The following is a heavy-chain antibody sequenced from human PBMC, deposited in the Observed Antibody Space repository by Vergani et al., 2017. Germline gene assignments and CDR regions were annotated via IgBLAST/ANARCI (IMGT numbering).Heavy chain of an antibody. CDR3: ARSSCGGDCYEFDY. V-gene: IGHV4-39*01. CDR2: FSKGGTT. CDR1: GGSVDNRDYY. D-gene: IGHD2-21*02. Sequence: LQLQESGPGLMKPSETLSLTCTVSGGSVDNRDYYWGWIRRPPGKGLEWIGSFSKGGTTSLHPSVKSRVAISSDTAKNRFSLKLTSVSAAETAVYYCARSSCGGDCYEFDYWGQGILVTVSS. J-gene: IGHJ4*02.